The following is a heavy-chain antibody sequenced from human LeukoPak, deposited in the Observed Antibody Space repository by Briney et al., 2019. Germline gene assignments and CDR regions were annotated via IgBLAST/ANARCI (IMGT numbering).Heavy chain of an antibody. CDR1: GGSFSSYA. J-gene: IGHJ5*02. CDR3: ARERKMATILGWFDP. Sequence: SVKVSCKASGGSFSSYAISWVRQAPGQGLEWMGGIIPIFGTANYAQKFQGRVTMTRDTSTSTVYMELSSLRSEDTAVYYCARERKMATILGWFDPWGQGTLVTVSS. D-gene: IGHD5-24*01. CDR2: IIPIFGTA. V-gene: IGHV1-69*05.